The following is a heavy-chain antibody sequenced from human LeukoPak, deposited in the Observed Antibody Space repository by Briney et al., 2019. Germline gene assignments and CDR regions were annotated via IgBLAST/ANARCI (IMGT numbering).Heavy chain of an antibody. J-gene: IGHJ6*03. V-gene: IGHV1-2*02. D-gene: IGHD3-10*01. CDR3: ARVPLLLWFGVPKYYYYMDV. Sequence: GASVKVSCKASGYTFTGYYMHWVRQAPGQGLEWMGWINPNSGGTNYAQKFQGRVTMTRDTSISTAYMELSRLRSDDTAVYYCARVPLLLWFGVPKYYYYMDVWGKGTTVTISS. CDR1: GYTFTGYY. CDR2: INPNSGGT.